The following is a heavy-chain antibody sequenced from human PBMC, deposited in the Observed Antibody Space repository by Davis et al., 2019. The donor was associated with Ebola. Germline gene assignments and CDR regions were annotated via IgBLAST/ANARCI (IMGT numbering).Heavy chain of an antibody. V-gene: IGHV4-61*01. CDR1: GGSVSSGSYY. CDR3: ARDRSIAAREGYYYYYGMDV. D-gene: IGHD6-6*01. CDR2: IYYSGST. J-gene: IGHJ6*02. Sequence: MPSETLSLTCTVSGGSVSSGSYYWSWIRQPPEKGLEWVGYIYYSGSTNCNPSLKSRVTISVDTSKNQFSLKLSSVTAADTAVYYCARDRSIAAREGYYYYYGMDVWGQGTTVTVSS.